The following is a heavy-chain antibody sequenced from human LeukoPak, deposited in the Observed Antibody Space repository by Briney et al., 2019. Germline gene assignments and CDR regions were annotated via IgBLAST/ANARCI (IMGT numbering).Heavy chain of an antibody. CDR3: MSYAGRSDDY. CDR2: ISSSSSYR. V-gene: IGHV3-21*01. Sequence: PGGSLSLSCAASGFTFSRHSMNWVRQAPGKGLEWVSSISSSSSYRYYADSVKGRFTISRDNAKNSLHLQMNSLRAEDTAVYCSMSYAGRSDDYWGQGTLVTVSS. J-gene: IGHJ4*02. D-gene: IGHD3-16*01. CDR1: GFTFSRHS.